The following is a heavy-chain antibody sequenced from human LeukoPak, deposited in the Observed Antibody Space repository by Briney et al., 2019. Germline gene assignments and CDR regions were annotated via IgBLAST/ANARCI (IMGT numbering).Heavy chain of an antibody. CDR2: ISSNGGST. Sequence: PGGALRLSCAASGFTFSSYAMHWVRQAPGKGLEYVSAISSNGGSTYYANSVKGRFTISRDHSKNTLYLQMGSLRAEDMAVYYCARRYGAFDIWGQGTMVTVSS. CDR1: GFTFSSYA. J-gene: IGHJ3*02. CDR3: ARRYGAFDI. D-gene: IGHD4-17*01. V-gene: IGHV3-64*01.